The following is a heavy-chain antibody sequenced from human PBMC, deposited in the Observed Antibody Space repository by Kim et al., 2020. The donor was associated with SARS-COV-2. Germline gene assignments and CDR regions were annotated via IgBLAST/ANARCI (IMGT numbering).Heavy chain of an antibody. CDR2: IYPGDSDT. J-gene: IGHJ4*02. CDR1: GYSFTSYW. D-gene: IGHD1-1*01. Sequence: GESLKISCKASGYSFTSYWIGWVRQMPGKGLEWMGIIYPGDSDTRYSPSFQGQVTISADKSISTAYLQWSSLKASDTAMYYCGTLKYNWNDPFDYWGQGTLVTVSS. CDR3: GTLKYNWNDPFDY. V-gene: IGHV5-51*01.